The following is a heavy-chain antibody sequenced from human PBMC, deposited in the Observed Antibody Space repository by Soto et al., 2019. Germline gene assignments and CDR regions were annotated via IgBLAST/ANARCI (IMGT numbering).Heavy chain of an antibody. Sequence: SETLSLTCSVSGGSISSIDYFWSWIRQPPGKGLEWIGFIYHTGTTYYNPSLRSRVTISIDTSKSQFSMKLNSVTAADTAVYYCARVMAAMQNWLDPWGQGTLVTVYS. CDR3: ARVMAAMQNWLDP. V-gene: IGHV4-30-4*01. CDR1: GGSISSIDYF. J-gene: IGHJ5*02. D-gene: IGHD2-2*01. CDR2: IYHTGTT.